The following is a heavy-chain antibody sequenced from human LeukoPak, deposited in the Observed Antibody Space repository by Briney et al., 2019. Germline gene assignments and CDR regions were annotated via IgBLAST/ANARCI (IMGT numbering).Heavy chain of an antibody. CDR2: ISSSGSTI. D-gene: IGHD3-10*01. CDR1: GFTFFSYW. J-gene: IGHJ6*04. CDR3: AELGITMIGGV. V-gene: IGHV3-48*04. Sequence: GGSLRLSCEASGFTFFSYWMSWVRQAPWKGLEWVSYISSSGSTIYYADSVKGRFTISRDNAKNSLYLQMNSLRAEDTAVYYCAELGITMIGGVWGKGTTVTISS.